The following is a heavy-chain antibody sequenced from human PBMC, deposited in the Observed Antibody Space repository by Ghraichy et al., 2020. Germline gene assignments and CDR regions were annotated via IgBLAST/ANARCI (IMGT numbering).Heavy chain of an antibody. J-gene: IGHJ6*02. CDR1: GYTFTSYG. V-gene: IGHV1-18*01. CDR2: ISAYNGNT. CDR3: ARDWGGYDLYYYYGMDV. Sequence: ASVKVSCKASGYTFTSYGISWVRQAPGQGLEWMGWISAYNGNTNYAQKLQGRVTMTTDTSTSTAYMELRSLRSDDTAVYYCARDWGGYDLYYYYGMDVWGQGTTVTVSS. D-gene: IGHD5-12*01.